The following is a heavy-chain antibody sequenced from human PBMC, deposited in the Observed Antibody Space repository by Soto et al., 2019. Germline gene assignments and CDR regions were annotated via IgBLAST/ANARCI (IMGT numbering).Heavy chain of an antibody. CDR1: GGTISSSHW. Sequence: QVQLQESGPGLVRPSGTLSLTCAVSGGTISSSHWWSWVRQPPGKGLEWIAEIFHSGSSDYNPSLKSRVTISVDMSKNHFSLNLTSVTAADTAVYYCARVPRTAVGSPYWYFDLWGRGTLVTVSS. V-gene: IGHV4-4*02. CDR2: IFHSGSS. CDR3: ARVPRTAVGSPYWYFDL. J-gene: IGHJ2*01. D-gene: IGHD6-19*01.